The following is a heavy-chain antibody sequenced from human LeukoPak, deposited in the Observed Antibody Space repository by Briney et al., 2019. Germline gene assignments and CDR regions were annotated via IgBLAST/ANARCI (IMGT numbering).Heavy chain of an antibody. CDR1: GFTFSSYG. J-gene: IGHJ4*02. D-gene: IGHD2-2*01. V-gene: IGHV3-30*18. Sequence: GRSLRLSCAASGFTFSSYGMHWVRQAPGKGLEWVAVISYDGSNKYYADSVKGRFTISRDNSKNTLYLQMNSLRAEDTAVYYCAKDGSRSSTSYHFDYWGQGTLVTVSS. CDR3: AKDGSRSSTSYHFDY. CDR2: ISYDGSNK.